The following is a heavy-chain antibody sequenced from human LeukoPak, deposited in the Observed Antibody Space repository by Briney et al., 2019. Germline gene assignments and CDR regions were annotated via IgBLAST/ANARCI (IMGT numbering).Heavy chain of an antibody. Sequence: GGSLRLSCAASGFTFRSYWMIWVRQAPGKGLEWVASIKDDGSEKYCVDSVKGRFTISRDNAKNSLYLQMNSLRAEDTAVYYCARDYGGSSPFDYWGQGTLVTVSS. J-gene: IGHJ4*02. V-gene: IGHV3-7*01. CDR2: IKDDGSEK. CDR3: ARDYGGSSPFDY. CDR1: GFTFRSYW. D-gene: IGHD4-23*01.